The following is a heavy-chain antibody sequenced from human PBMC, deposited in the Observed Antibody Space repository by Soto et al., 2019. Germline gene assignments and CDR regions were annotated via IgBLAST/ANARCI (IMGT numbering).Heavy chain of an antibody. CDR2: IYWDDDK. Sequence: QITLKESGPTLVKPTQTLTLTCTFSGFSLSTSGVGVGWIRQPPGKALEWLALIYWDDDKRYSPSLTSRLTITKDNSKSQVVLTMTNMDPVDTATYYCAHVLVVVANYGMDVWGQGTTVTVSS. CDR3: AHVLVVVANYGMDV. V-gene: IGHV2-5*02. D-gene: IGHD2-15*01. J-gene: IGHJ6*02. CDR1: GFSLSTSGVG.